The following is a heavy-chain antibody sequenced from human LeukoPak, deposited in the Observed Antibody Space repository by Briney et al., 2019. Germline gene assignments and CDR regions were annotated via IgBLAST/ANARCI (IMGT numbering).Heavy chain of an antibody. CDR3: ARLSYSWYFDY. CDR2: IYYSGST. V-gene: IGHV4-39*01. D-gene: IGHD1-26*01. Sequence: GSLRLSCAASGFTFSSYEMNWIRQPPGKGLEWIGSIYYSGSTYYNPSLKSRVTISVDTSKNQFSLKLSSVTAADTAVYYCARLSYSWYFDYWGQGTLVTVSS. J-gene: IGHJ4*02. CDR1: GFTFSSYE.